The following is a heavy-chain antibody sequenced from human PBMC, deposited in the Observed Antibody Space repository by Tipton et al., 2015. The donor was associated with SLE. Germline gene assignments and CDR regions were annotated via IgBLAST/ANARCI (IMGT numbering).Heavy chain of an antibody. J-gene: IGHJ6*03. CDR2: IYPANDNT. CDR3: ARAPRGGSYMDV. V-gene: IGHV1-3*03. D-gene: IGHD2-15*01. CDR1: GYRFTGYA. Sequence: QLVQSGAEVKEPGASVRVSCKASGYRFTGYAIHWVRQAPGQRPVWLGWIYPANDNTKYSEDFEGRVSITSDTSANTVDMQVSSLRSDDMAVYFCARAPRGGSYMDVWGQGTTVIVSS.